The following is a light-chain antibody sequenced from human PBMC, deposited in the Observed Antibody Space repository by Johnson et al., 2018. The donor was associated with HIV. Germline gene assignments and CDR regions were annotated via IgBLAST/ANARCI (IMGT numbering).Light chain of an antibody. J-gene: IGLJ1*01. CDR1: NSNIGSNS. CDR3: GTWDSSLSSYV. V-gene: IGLV1-51*01. CDR2: ENN. Sequence: QPALTQPPSVSAAPGQRITISCSGTNSNIGSNSVSWYQDVPGTAPKLLIYENNKRPSGIPDRFSGSKSGTSATLGITGLQTGDEADYYCGTWDSSLSSYVFGTGTKVTVL.